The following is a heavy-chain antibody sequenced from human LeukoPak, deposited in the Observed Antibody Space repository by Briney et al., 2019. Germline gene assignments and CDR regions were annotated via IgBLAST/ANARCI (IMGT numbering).Heavy chain of an antibody. CDR3: ARAGTAMYRYYGMDV. Sequence: SETLSLTCTVSGGSISSYYWSWIRQPPGKGLEWIGYIYYSGSTNYNPSLKSRVTISVDTSKNQFSLKLSSVTAADTAVYYRARAGTAMYRYYGMDVWGQGTTVTVSS. V-gene: IGHV4-59*01. J-gene: IGHJ6*02. CDR1: GGSISSYY. D-gene: IGHD5-18*01. CDR2: IYYSGST.